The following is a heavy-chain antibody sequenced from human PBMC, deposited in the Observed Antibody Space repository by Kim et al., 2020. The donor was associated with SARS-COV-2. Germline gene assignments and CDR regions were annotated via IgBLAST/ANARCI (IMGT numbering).Heavy chain of an antibody. CDR3: TRGRPGPLGGYFDF. J-gene: IGHJ4*03. V-gene: IGHV3-53*01. Sequence: HAGCVKGRFNISGDSSKNTVDLQMSSLRAEDTAVYYCTRGRPGPLGGYFDFWGQGTLVTVSS.